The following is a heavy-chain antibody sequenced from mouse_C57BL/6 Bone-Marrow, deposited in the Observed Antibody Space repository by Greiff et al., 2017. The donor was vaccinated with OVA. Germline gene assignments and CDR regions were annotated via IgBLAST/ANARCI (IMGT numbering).Heavy chain of an antibody. J-gene: IGHJ1*03. Sequence: EVNVVESGGGLVQSGRSLRLSCATSGFTFSDFYMEWVRQAPGKGLEWIAASRNKANDYTTEYSASVKGRFIVFRDTSQSILYLQMNALRAEDTAIYYCARDDYYWYFDVWGTGTTVTVSS. CDR3: ARDDYYWYFDV. V-gene: IGHV7-1*01. CDR2: SRNKANDYTT. CDR1: GFTFSDFY.